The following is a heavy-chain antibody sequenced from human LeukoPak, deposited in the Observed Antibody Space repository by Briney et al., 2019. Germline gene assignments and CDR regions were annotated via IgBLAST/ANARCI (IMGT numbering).Heavy chain of an antibody. J-gene: IGHJ4*02. CDR2: ISWNSGSI. CDR1: GFTFDDYA. Sequence: GGSLRLSCAASGFTFDDYAMHWVRQAPGKGLEWVSGISWNSGSIGYADSVKGRFTISRDNAKNTLYLQMNSLRAEDTAVYYCARDHHGDIDYWGQGTLVTVSS. D-gene: IGHD4-17*01. CDR3: ARDHHGDIDY. V-gene: IGHV3-9*01.